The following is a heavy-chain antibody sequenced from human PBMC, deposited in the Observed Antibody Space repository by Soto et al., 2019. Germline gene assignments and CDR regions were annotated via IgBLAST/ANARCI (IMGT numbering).Heavy chain of an antibody. CDR1: GGSISSDNYY. Sequence: QVQLQESGPGLVKPSQTLSLTCTVSGGSISSDNYYWSWIRQPPGKGLEWIGYIYDSGSTYYNPSLKSRVTISVDTPKNQFSLKLSSVTAADTAVYYCPRVRWYGDYSDYWGQGTLVTVSS. V-gene: IGHV4-30-4*01. J-gene: IGHJ4*02. CDR3: PRVRWYGDYSDY. CDR2: IYDSGST. D-gene: IGHD2-15*01.